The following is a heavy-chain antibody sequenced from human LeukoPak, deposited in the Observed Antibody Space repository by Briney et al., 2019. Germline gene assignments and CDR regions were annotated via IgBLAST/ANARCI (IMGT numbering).Heavy chain of an antibody. J-gene: IGHJ3*02. CDR2: IYPGGET. V-gene: IGHV3-53*01. CDR1: GFTVSSNY. CDR3: ASPISGQSFDI. D-gene: IGHD6-19*01. Sequence: GGSLRLSCAASGFTVSSNYMSWVRQAPGKGLEWVSVIYPGGETYYADFVKGRLTISRDNSKNTLYLQMNSLRAEDTAAYYCASPISGQSFDIWGQGTMVTVSS.